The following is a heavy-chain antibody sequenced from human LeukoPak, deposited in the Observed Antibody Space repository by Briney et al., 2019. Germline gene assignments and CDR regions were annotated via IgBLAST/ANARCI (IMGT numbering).Heavy chain of an antibody. J-gene: IGHJ4*02. CDR2: IFYTGSA. D-gene: IGHD6-19*01. CDR3: ARRRQWLHYFDY. Sequence: KPSETLSLTCTVSGDSISNPNSYWAWIRQPPGKEPPGKGLEWIGSIFYTGSAHYNPSLESRVTISVGTSKNRFSLNLSSVTAADTAVYYCARRRQWLHYFDYWGQGTLVTVSS. CDR1: GDSISNPNSY. V-gene: IGHV4-39*01.